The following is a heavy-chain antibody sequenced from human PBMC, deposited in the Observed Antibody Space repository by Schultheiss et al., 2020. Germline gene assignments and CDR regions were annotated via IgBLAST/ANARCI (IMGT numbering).Heavy chain of an antibody. CDR3: ARDDIGVSGIVGVY. CDR2: IYYSGST. CDR1: GGSISSSSYY. Sequence: SETLSLTCTVSGGSISSSSYYWGWIRQPPGKGLEWIGSIYYSGSTYYNPSLKSRVTISVDTSKNQFSLKLSSVTAADTAVYYCARDDIGVSGIVGVYWGQGTLVTVSS. V-gene: IGHV4-39*07. J-gene: IGHJ4*02. D-gene: IGHD1-26*01.